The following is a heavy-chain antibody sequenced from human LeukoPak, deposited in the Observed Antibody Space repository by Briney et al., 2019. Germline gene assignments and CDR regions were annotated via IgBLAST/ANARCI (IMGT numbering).Heavy chain of an antibody. Sequence: GSSVKVSCKASGGTFSSYAISWVRQAPGQGLEWMGRIIPILGIANYAQKFQGRVTITADKSTSTAYMELSSLRSEDTAVYYCAREITMVRGVRSARGVDYWGQGTLVTVSS. CDR2: IIPILGIA. CDR3: AREITMVRGVRSARGVDY. V-gene: IGHV1-69*04. CDR1: GGTFSSYA. J-gene: IGHJ4*02. D-gene: IGHD3-10*01.